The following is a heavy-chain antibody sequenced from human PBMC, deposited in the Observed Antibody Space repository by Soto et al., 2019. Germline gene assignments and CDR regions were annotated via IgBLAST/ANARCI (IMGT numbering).Heavy chain of an antibody. J-gene: IGHJ5*02. Sequence: QVQLVQSGAEVKKPGSSVKVSCKASGGTFSSYAISWVRQAPGQGLEWMGGIIPIFGTANYAQKFQGRVTIHADESTSTAYMELSSLRSEDTAVYYCASSITIFGVVTYNWFDPWGQGTLVTVSS. CDR2: IIPIFGTA. CDR3: ASSITIFGVVTYNWFDP. CDR1: GGTFSSYA. V-gene: IGHV1-69*12. D-gene: IGHD3-3*01.